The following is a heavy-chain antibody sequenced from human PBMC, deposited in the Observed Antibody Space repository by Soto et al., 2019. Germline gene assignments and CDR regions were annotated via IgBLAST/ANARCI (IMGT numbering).Heavy chain of an antibody. CDR3: ARLKGAFFITTYIWFDP. V-gene: IGHV4-39*01. J-gene: IGHJ5*02. Sequence: SENLSLTCTVSGDSSSSSSYYWGWIRQPPGKGLEWNGDIYYSGTTHYNPSLKSRVLISIGTSKNQFSLHLRPFTAADTAVYYCARLKGAFFITTYIWFDPWGQGTPVTVSS. CDR1: GDSSSSSSYY. CDR2: IYYSGTT. D-gene: IGHD1-1*01.